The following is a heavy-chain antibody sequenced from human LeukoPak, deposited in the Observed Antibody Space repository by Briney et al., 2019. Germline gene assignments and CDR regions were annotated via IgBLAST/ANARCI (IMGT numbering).Heavy chain of an antibody. D-gene: IGHD3-22*01. CDR2: ISGSGGST. V-gene: IGHV3-23*01. CDR3: TKEGYYYDSSGYYYFDY. Sequence: XKXLXXVSGISGSGGSTYYADSVKGRFTISRDNSKNTLYLQMNSLRAEDTAVYYCTKEGYYYDSSGYYYFDYWGQGTLVTVSS. J-gene: IGHJ4*02.